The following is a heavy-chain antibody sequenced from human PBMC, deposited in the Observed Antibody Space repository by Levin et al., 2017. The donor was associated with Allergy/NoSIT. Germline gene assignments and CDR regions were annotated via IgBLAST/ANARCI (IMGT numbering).Heavy chain of an antibody. CDR1: GFTFSDSA. CDR3: IKGSLRYFEN. J-gene: IGHJ4*02. V-gene: IGHV3-73*01. CDR2: IRSKANSYAT. Sequence: GESLKISCAASGFTFSDSAMHWVRQASGKGLEWVGRIRSKANSYATVYAESLKDRFTISRDDSKNTAYLQMNSLKADDTAVYYCIKGSLRYFENWGQGALVTVSS. D-gene: IGHD1-26*01.